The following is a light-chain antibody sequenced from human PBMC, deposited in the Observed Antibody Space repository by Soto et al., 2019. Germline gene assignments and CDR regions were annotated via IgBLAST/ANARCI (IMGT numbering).Light chain of an antibody. CDR1: SSDVGSYNL. Sequence: QSALTQPASVSGSPGQSITISCTGTSSDVGSYNLVSWYQQHTGKAPKLMIYEVSNRPSGVSNRFSGSKSGNTASLTISGLQAEDEADYYCSSYTSSSTLHVFGTGTKVTVL. V-gene: IGLV2-14*02. CDR2: EVS. J-gene: IGLJ1*01. CDR3: SSYTSSSTLHV.